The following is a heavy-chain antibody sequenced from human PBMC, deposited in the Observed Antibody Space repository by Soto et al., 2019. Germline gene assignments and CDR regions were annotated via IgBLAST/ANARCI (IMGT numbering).Heavy chain of an antibody. CDR3: TRDVHYYDSSGYSERRFDP. CDR2: IRSKAYGGTT. D-gene: IGHD3-22*01. V-gene: IGHV3-49*03. CDR1: GFTFGDYA. J-gene: IGHJ5*02. Sequence: GGSLRLSCTASGFTFGDYAMSWFRQAPGRGLEWVGFIRSKAYGGTTEYAASVKGRFTISRDDSKSIAYLQMNRLKTEDTAVYYCTRDVHYYDSSGYSERRFDPWGQGTLVTVSS.